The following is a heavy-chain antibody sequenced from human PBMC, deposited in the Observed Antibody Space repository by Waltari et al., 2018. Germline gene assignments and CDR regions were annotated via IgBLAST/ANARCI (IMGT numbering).Heavy chain of an antibody. D-gene: IGHD2-15*01. V-gene: IGHV3-72*01. CDR3: ARVGYCSGGTCAGLDC. J-gene: IGHJ4*02. CDR1: GFTFSDNY. Sequence: EVQLVESGGDLVQSGGSLRLSCAASGFTFSDNYMDWVRQAPGKVRGWVGRIRNKVHSYTTEYAASVKGRFTISRDDSKKSLYLQMNSLKTEDTAVYYCARVGYCSGGTCAGLDCWGQGILVTVSS. CDR2: IRNKVHSYTT.